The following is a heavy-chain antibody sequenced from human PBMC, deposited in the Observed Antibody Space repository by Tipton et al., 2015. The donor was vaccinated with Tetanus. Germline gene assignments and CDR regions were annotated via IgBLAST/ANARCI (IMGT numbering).Heavy chain of an antibody. CDR3: ASGRDYASGWNFDC. V-gene: IGHV3-23*01. D-gene: IGHD6-19*01. J-gene: IGHJ4*02. CDR2: ISGSGVRNT. Sequence: GSLRLSCAASGFTFANYAMTWVRQAPGKGLEWVSTISGSGVRNTFYPDSVRGRFTISRDDSKNTVFLQMNSLRAGDTAVYFYASGRDYASGWNFDCWGQGTLVTVSS. CDR1: GFTFANYA.